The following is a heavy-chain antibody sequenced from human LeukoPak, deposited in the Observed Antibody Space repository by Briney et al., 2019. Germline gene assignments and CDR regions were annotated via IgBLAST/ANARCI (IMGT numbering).Heavy chain of an antibody. D-gene: IGHD6-13*01. CDR3: AKVLPLAAAGPISS. Sequence: GGSLRLSCAASGFTFSSYSMNWVRQAPGKGLEWVAVISYDGSNKYYADSVKGRFTISRDNSKNTLYLQMNSLRAEDTAVYYCAKVLPLAAAGPISSWGQGTLVTVSS. CDR2: ISYDGSNK. CDR1: GFTFSSYS. V-gene: IGHV3-30*18. J-gene: IGHJ5*02.